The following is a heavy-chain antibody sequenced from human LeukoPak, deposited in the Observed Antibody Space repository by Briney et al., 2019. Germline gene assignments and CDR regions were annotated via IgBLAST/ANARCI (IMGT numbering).Heavy chain of an antibody. CDR2: ISGSGDST. CDR3: AKDAQWLGSFDY. V-gene: IGHV3-23*01. J-gene: IGHJ4*02. CDR1: GFTFSSYW. D-gene: IGHD6-19*01. Sequence: PGGSLRLSCAASGFTFSSYWMSWVRQAPGKGLEWVSAISGSGDSTNYADSVKGRFTISRDNSKNTLYLQMNSLRAEDTAVYYCAKDAQWLGSFDYWGQGTLVTVSS.